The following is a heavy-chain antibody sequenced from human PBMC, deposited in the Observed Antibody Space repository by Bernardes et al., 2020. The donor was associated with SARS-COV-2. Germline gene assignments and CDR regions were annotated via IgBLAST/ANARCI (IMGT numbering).Heavy chain of an antibody. J-gene: IGHJ4*02. CDR3: AKDYETGELGIAVEGYCGH. CDR2: ISWNSGSI. V-gene: IGHV3-9*01. Sequence: GGSLRLSCAASGFTFDDFAMHWVRHSPGKGLEWVSGISWNSGSIRYAASVKGRFTISRDNAKNSLYLQMNSLRPDDTAVYYCAKDYETGELGIAVEGYCGHWGQGTLVTVSS. D-gene: IGHD6-19*01. CDR1: GFTFDDFA.